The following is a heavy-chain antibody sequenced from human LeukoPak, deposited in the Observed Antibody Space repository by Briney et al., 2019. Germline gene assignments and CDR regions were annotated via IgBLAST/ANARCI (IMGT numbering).Heavy chain of an antibody. J-gene: IGHJ4*02. V-gene: IGHV1-18*01. CDR1: GYTFTNYG. CDR2: ISTYNGDT. Sequence: ASVKVSCKSSGYTFTNYGISWVRQAPGQGLERMGGISTYNGDTNYAQNFQGRVSMTTDTSTKTAYMELRSLRSDDTAVYYCARGVLLWFGDFDYWGQGTLVTVSS. CDR3: ARGVLLWFGDFDY. D-gene: IGHD3-10*01.